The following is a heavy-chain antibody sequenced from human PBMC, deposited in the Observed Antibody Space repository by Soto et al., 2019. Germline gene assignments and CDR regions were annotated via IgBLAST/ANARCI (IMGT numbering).Heavy chain of an antibody. CDR2: IDHGGST. V-gene: IGHV4-34*01. D-gene: IGHD5-18*01. CDR3: ARVGGYSYHLYGMDV. J-gene: IGHJ6*02. CDR1: GGSFSGYY. Sequence: SETLSLTCAADGGSFSGYYWSWIRHPPGKGLEWIGEIDHGGSTNYNPSLERRVTISFDTSRNQFSLKLKYVTAADTAVYFCARVGGYSYHLYGMDVWAQGTTVTVSS.